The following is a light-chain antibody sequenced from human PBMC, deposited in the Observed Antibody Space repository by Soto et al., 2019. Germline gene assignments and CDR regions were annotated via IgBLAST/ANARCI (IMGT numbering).Light chain of an antibody. V-gene: IGKV3-20*01. CDR3: QQYDRPPQT. CDR1: QSVSSTY. CDR2: GAS. Sequence: IVLTQSPGTLSLSPGERATLSCRASQSVSSTYLAWYQHKPGQAPRLLIHGASSRATGIPDRFSGSGSGTDFTLTISRLEPEDFAVYYCQQYDRPPQTFGQGTKLEIK. J-gene: IGKJ2*01.